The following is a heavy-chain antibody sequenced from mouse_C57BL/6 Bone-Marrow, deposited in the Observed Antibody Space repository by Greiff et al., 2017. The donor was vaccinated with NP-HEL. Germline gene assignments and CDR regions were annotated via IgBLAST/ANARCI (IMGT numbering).Heavy chain of an antibody. CDR2: IDPETGGT. Sequence: QVQLKQSGAELVRPGASVTLSCKASGYTFTDYEMHWVKQTPVHGLEWIGAIDPETGGTAYNQKFKGKAILTADKSSSTAYMELHSLTSEDSAVYYCTRGGPWFAYWGQGTLVTVSA. D-gene: IGHD1-1*02. J-gene: IGHJ3*01. V-gene: IGHV1-15*01. CDR3: TRGGPWFAY. CDR1: GYTFTDYE.